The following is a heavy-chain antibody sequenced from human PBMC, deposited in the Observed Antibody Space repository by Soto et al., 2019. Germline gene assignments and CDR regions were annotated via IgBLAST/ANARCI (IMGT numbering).Heavy chain of an antibody. CDR1: GFTFGYSA. V-gene: IGHV3-49*04. Sequence: GGSLRLSCTASGFTFGYSAMSWVRQAPGKGLEWVGFIRSKGYGGTTEYAAPVNGRFTISRDDSKSIVYLQMNSLTTEDTAVYYCVRGQWEVELLPQFDYWGQGTLVTVSS. CDR2: IRSKGYGGTT. D-gene: IGHD1-7*01. CDR3: VRGQWEVELLPQFDY. J-gene: IGHJ4*02.